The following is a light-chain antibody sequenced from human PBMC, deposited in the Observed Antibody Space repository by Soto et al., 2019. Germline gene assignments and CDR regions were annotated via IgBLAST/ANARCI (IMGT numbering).Light chain of an antibody. Sequence: QSVLTQPASVSGSPGQSITISCTGTSSYVGSYNLVSWYQQHPGKAPKLMIYEDSKRPSGVSNRFSGSKSGNTASLTISGLQTEDEADYYCCSYANSSTYVFGTGTKVTVL. CDR2: EDS. CDR3: CSYANSSTYV. V-gene: IGLV2-23*01. CDR1: SSYVGSYNL. J-gene: IGLJ1*01.